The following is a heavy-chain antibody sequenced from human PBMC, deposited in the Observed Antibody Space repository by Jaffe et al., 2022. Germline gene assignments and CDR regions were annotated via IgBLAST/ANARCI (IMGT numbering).Heavy chain of an antibody. V-gene: IGHV4-38-2*01. Sequence: QVQLQESGPGLVKPSETLSLTCAVSGYSISSGYYWGWIRQPPGKGLEWIGSIYHSGSTYYNPSLKSRVTISVDTSKNQFSLKLSSVTAADTAVYYCARVTKYGDYPPDYFDYWGQGTLVTVSS. CDR1: GYSISSGYY. D-gene: IGHD4-17*01. CDR3: ARVTKYGDYPPDYFDY. J-gene: IGHJ4*02. CDR2: IYHSGST.